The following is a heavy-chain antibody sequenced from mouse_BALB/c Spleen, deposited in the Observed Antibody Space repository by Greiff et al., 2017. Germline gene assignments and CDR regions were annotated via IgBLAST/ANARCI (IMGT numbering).Heavy chain of an antibody. V-gene: IGHV3-2*02. CDR3: ARGYYGSRDYYAMDY. Sequence: EVQLQESGPGLVKPSQSLSLTCTVTGYSITSDYAWNWIRQFPGNKLEWMGYISYSGSTSYNPSLKSRISITRDTSKNQFFLQLNSVTTEDTATYYCARGYYGSRDYYAMDYWGQGTSVTVSS. CDR1: GYSITSDYA. J-gene: IGHJ4*01. D-gene: IGHD1-1*01. CDR2: ISYSGST.